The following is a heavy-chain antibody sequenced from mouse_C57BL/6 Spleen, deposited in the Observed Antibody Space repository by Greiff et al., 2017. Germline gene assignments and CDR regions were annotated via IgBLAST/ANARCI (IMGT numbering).Heavy chain of an antibody. J-gene: IGHJ2*01. CDR1: VYTFTSYW. CDR2: LNPSNGGT. Sequence: QVQLQQPGAELVKPGASVKLYSKASVYTFTSYWMHRVKQRPGQGLAWIGNLNPSNGGTNYNQKFNSKATLTVDKSSSTAYMQLSSLTSEDSAVYYCARNEGDGYYYCWAQGATLTGAS. V-gene: IGHV1-53*01. D-gene: IGHD2-3*01. CDR3: ARNEGDGYYYC.